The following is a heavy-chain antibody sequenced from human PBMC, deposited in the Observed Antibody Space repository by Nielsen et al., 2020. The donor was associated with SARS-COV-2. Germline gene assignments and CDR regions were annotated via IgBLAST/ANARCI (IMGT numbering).Heavy chain of an antibody. J-gene: IGHJ4*02. Sequence: GESLKISCAASGFTFSDYYMSWIRQAPGKGLEWVSYISSSSYYTNYADSVKGRFTISRDNAKNSLYLQLNSLRADDTAVYYCAREARGNYYRGFDYWGQGTLVAVSS. CDR2: ISSSSYYT. V-gene: IGHV3-11*05. D-gene: IGHD1-26*01. CDR3: AREARGNYYRGFDY. CDR1: GFTFSDYY.